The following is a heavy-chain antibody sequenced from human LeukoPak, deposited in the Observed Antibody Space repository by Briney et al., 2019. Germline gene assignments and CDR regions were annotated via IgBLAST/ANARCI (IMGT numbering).Heavy chain of an antibody. CDR3: ARRSSYGKYYYDSSGSLA. V-gene: IGHV4-59*05. CDR2: IYYSGST. D-gene: IGHD3-22*01. Sequence: SETLSLTCSVSCGSISPYYRSWIRQPPGKGLEWIGSIYYSGSTYYNPSLKSRVTISVDTSKNQFSLKLSSVTAADTAVYYCARRSSYGKYYYDSSGSLAWGQGTLVTVSS. J-gene: IGHJ5*02. CDR1: CGSISPYY.